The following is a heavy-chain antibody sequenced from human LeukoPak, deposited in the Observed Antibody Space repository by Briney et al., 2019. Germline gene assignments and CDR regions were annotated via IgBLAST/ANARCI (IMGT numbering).Heavy chain of an antibody. V-gene: IGHV4-59*01. CDR2: IYYSGST. D-gene: IGHD2-15*01. J-gene: IGHJ4*02. CDR3: ARSCSGGSCYAWKFDY. Sequence: PSETLSLTCAVSGGSISSYYWSWIRQPPGKGLEWIGYIYYSGSTNYNPSLKSRVTISVDTSKNQFSLELSSVTAADTAVYYCARSCSGGSCYAWKFDYWGQRTLVTVSS. CDR1: GGSISSYY.